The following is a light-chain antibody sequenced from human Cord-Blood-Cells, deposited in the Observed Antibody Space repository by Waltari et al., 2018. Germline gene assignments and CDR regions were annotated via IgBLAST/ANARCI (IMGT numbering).Light chain of an antibody. J-gene: IGLJ1*01. CDR2: GKN. CDR3: NSRVSSGNHYV. V-gene: IGLV3-19*01. CDR1: SLRSYY. Sequence: SSELTQDPAVSVALGQTVRITCQGDSLRSYYASWYQQKPGQAPVLVIYGKNNRPSGIPDRFSGSSSGNTASLTITGAQAEDEADYYCNSRVSSGNHYVFRTGTKVTVL.